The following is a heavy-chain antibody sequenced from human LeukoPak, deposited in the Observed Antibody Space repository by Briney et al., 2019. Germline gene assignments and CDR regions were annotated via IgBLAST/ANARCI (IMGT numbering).Heavy chain of an antibody. V-gene: IGHV5-51*01. CDR2: IYPGDSDT. CDR1: GSSFTSYW. D-gene: IGHD3-10*01. CDR3: ARHLLWFGEFQRVVLDY. Sequence: GESLKISCKGSGSSFTSYWIGWVRQMPGKGLEWMGIIYPGDSDTRYSPSFQGQVTISADKSNSTAYLQWSSLKASDTAMYYCARHLLWFGEFQRVVLDYWGQGTLVTVSS. J-gene: IGHJ4*02.